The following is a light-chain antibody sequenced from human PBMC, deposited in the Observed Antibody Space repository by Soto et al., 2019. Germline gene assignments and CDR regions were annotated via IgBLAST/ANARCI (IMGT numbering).Light chain of an antibody. CDR3: QSYDSSLSGYV. CDR1: SNDVGSYNL. J-gene: IGLJ1*01. V-gene: IGLV2-14*02. Sequence: QSVLTQPASVSGSPGQSITISCTGTSNDVGSYNLVSWYQQHPGKAPKLMISEGNKRPSGISNRFSGSKSGNTASLAITGLQAEDEADYYCQSYDSSLSGYVFGTGTKLTVL. CDR2: EGN.